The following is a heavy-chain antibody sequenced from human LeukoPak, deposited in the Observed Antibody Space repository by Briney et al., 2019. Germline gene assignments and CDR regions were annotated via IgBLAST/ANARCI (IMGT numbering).Heavy chain of an antibody. CDR2: IYYTGST. D-gene: IGHD3-22*01. J-gene: IGHJ4*02. CDR1: DGSISSYY. V-gene: IGHV4-59*01. CDR3: AREDSSGFFDY. Sequence: SETLSLTCTASDGSISSYYWSWIRQPPGKGLEWNGYIYYTGSTNYNPSLKSRVTISLDTPKNQFSLKVSSVTAADTAVYYCAREDSSGFFDYWGQGTLVTVSS.